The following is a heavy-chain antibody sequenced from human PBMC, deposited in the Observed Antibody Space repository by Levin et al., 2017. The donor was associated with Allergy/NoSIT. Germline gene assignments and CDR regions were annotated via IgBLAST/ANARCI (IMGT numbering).Heavy chain of an antibody. V-gene: IGHV4-30-4*01. CDR3: ARVGYYYGSGTQGWFDP. CDR2: IYYSGST. Sequence: PSETLSLTCTVSGGSISSGDYYWSWIRQPPGKGLEWIGYIYYSGSTYYNPSLKSRVTISVDTSKNQFSLKLSSVTAADTAVYYCARVGYYYGSGTQGWFDPWGQGTLVTVSS. J-gene: IGHJ5*02. D-gene: IGHD3-10*01. CDR1: GGSISSGDYY.